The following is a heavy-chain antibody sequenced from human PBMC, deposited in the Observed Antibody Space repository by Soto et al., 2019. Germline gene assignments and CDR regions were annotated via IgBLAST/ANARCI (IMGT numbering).Heavy chain of an antibody. V-gene: IGHV1-18*01. CDR1: GYTFTSYG. J-gene: IGHJ4*02. D-gene: IGHD3-22*01. CDR2: ISAYNGNT. Sequence: QVQLVQSGAEVKKPGASVKVSCKASGYTFTSYGISWVRQAPGQGLEWMGWISAYNGNTNYAQKLQGRVTMTTDTSLSTXYMELRSLRSDDTAVYYCARTTYYYDSSGPPYFDYWGQGTLVTVSS. CDR3: ARTTYYYDSSGPPYFDY.